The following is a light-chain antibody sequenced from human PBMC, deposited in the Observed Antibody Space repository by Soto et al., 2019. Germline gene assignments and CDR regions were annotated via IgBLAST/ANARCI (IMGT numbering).Light chain of an antibody. Sequence: QSVLTQAPSASGTPGQRVTISCSGSSSNIGSDSVNCYQQLPGTAPKLLIYNNNQRPSGVPDRFSGSKSGTSASLAISGLQSEDEADYYCAAWDDSLNGVVFGGGTKLTVL. CDR3: AAWDDSLNGVV. CDR1: SSNIGSDS. CDR2: NNN. J-gene: IGLJ2*01. V-gene: IGLV1-44*01.